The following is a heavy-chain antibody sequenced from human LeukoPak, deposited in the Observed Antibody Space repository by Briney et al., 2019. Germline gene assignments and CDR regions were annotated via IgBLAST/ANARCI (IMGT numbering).Heavy chain of an antibody. J-gene: IGHJ5*02. CDR2: TYYSGST. CDR1: GGSISSGGYY. D-gene: IGHD3-10*01. Sequence: SETLSLTCTVSGGSISSGGYYWSWIRQHPGKGLEWIGYTYYSGSTYYNPSLKSRVTISVDTSKNQFSLKLSSVTAADTAVYYCARGSPITMVRGVINWFDPWGQGTLVTVSS. CDR3: ARGSPITMVRGVINWFDP. V-gene: IGHV4-31*03.